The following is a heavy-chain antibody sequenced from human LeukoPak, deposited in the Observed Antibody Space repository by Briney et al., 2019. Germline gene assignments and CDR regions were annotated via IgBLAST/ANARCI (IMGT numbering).Heavy chain of an antibody. CDR3: ARHESAVAGTIDY. J-gene: IGHJ4*02. D-gene: IGHD6-19*01. V-gene: IGHV5-51*01. CDR2: IYPGDSDT. Sequence: GESLKISCKGSGSSFTSYWIGWVRQMPGKGLEWMGIIYPGDSDTRYSPSFQGQVTISADKSISTAYLQWSSLKASDTAMYYCARHESAVAGTIDYWGQGTLVTVSS. CDR1: GSSFTSYW.